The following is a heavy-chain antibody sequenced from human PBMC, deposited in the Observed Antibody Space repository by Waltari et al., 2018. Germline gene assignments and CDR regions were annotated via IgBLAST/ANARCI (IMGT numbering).Heavy chain of an antibody. D-gene: IGHD3-9*01. V-gene: IGHV1-3*01. CDR1: GYTFTSYA. CDR2: IKARNGNT. CDR3: ARGRVNYDILTGYYPQYYFDY. Sequence: QVQLVQSGAEVKKPGASVKVSCKASGYTFTSYAMHWVRQAPGHRLEWMGGIKARNGNTNYSHKYQGRATSTRDTSASTAYMELSSLRSEDMAVYYCARGRVNYDILTGYYPQYYFDYWGQGTLVTVSS. J-gene: IGHJ4*02.